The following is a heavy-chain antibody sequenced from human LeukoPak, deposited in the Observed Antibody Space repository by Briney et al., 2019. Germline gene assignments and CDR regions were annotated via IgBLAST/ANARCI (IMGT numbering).Heavy chain of an antibody. D-gene: IGHD5-24*01. CDR3: ARKGWLQLGAFDI. CDR2: INHSGST. Sequence: SETLSLTCAVYGGSFSGYYWSWIRQPPGKGLEWIGEINHSGSTNYNPSLKSRVTISVDTSKNQFSLKLSSVTAADTAVYYCARKGWLQLGAFDIWGQGTVVTASS. CDR1: GGSFSGYY. J-gene: IGHJ3*02. V-gene: IGHV4-34*01.